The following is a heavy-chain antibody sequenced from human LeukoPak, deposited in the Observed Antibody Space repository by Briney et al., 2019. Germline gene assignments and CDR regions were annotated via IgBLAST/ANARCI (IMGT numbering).Heavy chain of an antibody. CDR3: ASTSSSWYGRRFDY. CDR1: SGSISSYY. CDR2: IYYSGST. D-gene: IGHD6-13*01. Sequence: PSETLSLTCTVSSGSISSYYWSWIRQPPGKGLEWIGYIYYSGSTNYNPALKSRVTISVDTSKNQFSLKLSSVTAADTAVYYCASTSSSWYGRRFDYWGQGTLVTVSS. V-gene: IGHV4-59*01. J-gene: IGHJ4*02.